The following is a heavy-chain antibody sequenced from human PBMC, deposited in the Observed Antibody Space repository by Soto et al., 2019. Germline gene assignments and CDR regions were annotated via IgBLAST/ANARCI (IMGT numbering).Heavy chain of an antibody. V-gene: IGHV1-8*01. D-gene: IGHD4-17*01. CDR2: MNPNSGNT. Sequence: ASVKVSCKASGYTFTSYDINWVRQATGQGLEWMGWMNPNSGNTGYAQKFQGRVTMTRNTSISTAYMELSSLRSEDTAVYYCARNYGDDYYYYMDVWGKGTTVTVS. CDR1: GYTFTSYD. J-gene: IGHJ6*03. CDR3: ARNYGDDYYYYMDV.